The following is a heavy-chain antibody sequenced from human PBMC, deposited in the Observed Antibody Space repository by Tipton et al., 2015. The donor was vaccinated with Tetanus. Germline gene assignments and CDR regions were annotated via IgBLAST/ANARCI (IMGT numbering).Heavy chain of an antibody. CDR3: ARANYDFPKKGPFDS. D-gene: IGHD3-3*01. J-gene: IGHJ4*02. CDR1: GDSVSSGSYY. CDR2: ISYSGST. V-gene: IGHV4-61*01. Sequence: TLSLTCSVSGDSVSSGSYYWNWIRQPPGKGLEWIGYISYSGSTNSNYSLKSRITISQDTSKNQFSLKLTSVTAADTAVYYCARANYDFPKKGPFDSWGQGSLVIVSS.